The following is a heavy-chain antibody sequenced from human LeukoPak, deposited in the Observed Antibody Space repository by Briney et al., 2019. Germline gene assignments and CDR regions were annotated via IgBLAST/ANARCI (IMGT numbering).Heavy chain of an antibody. J-gene: IGHJ5*02. CDR1: GYTFTIYA. V-gene: IGHV1-2*06. CDR3: AREVIVVVNWFDP. D-gene: IGHD3-22*01. Sequence: GTSVNVSCKASGYTFTIYAMNWVRQAPGQGLEWMGRINPNSGGTNYAQKFQGRVTMTRDTSISTAYMELSGLRSDDTAVYYCAREVIVVVNWFDPWGQGTLVTVSS. CDR2: INPNSGGT.